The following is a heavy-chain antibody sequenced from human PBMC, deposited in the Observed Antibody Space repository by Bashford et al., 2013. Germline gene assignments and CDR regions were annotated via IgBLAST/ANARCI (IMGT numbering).Heavy chain of an antibody. D-gene: IGHD4-23*01. CDR1: GYTFTGYY. CDR3: ARVNSGNSLVGNAFDI. CDR2: INPNSGGT. J-gene: IGHJ3*02. V-gene: IGHV1-2*02. Sequence: ASVKVSCKASGYTFTGYYMHWVRQAPGQGLEWMGWINPNSGGTNYAQKFQGRVTMTRDTSISTAYMELSRLRSDDTAVYYCARVNSGNSLVGNAFDIWGQGTMVTVSS.